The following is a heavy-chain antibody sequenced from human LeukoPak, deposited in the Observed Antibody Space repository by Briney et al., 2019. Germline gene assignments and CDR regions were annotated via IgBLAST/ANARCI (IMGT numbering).Heavy chain of an antibody. J-gene: IGHJ4*02. CDR2: IYYSGST. V-gene: IGHV4-61*01. CDR1: GGSVSSGSYY. CDR3: AGGPNNYYFDY. Sequence: KPSETLSLTCTVSGGSVSSGSYYWSWIRQPPGKGLEWIGYIYYSGSTNYNPSLKSRVTISVDTSKNQFSLKLSSVTAADTAVYYCAGGPNNYYFDYWGQGTLVTVSP. D-gene: IGHD1/OR15-1a*01.